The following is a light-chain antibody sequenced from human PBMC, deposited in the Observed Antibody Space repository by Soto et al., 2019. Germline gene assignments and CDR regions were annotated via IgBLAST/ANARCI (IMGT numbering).Light chain of an antibody. Sequence: EIVLTQSPGTLSLSPGERATLSCRASHSFSSNFLAWYQQKPGQAPRLLIYGASSRAPGIPDRFSGRGSGTDFTLTITRLEPEDFAVYYCQQYGRSPTTFGQGTKVDIK. V-gene: IGKV3-20*01. J-gene: IGKJ1*01. CDR3: QQYGRSPTT. CDR1: HSFSSNF. CDR2: GAS.